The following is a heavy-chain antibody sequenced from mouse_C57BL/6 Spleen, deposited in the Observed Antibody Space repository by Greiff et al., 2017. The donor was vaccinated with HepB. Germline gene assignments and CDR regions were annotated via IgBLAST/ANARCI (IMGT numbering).Heavy chain of an antibody. V-gene: IGHV3-1*01. J-gene: IGHJ2*01. Sequence: DVQLQESGPGMVKPSQSLSLTCTVTGYSITSGYDWHWIRHFPGNKLEWMGYISYSGSTNYNPSLKSRISITHDTSKNHFFLKLNSVTTEDTATYYCARGGYYGSFDYWGQSTTLTVSS. D-gene: IGHD1-1*01. CDR2: ISYSGST. CDR1: GYSITSGYD. CDR3: ARGGYYGSFDY.